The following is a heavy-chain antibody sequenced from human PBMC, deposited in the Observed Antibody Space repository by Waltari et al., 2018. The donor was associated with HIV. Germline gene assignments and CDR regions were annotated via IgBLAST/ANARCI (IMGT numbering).Heavy chain of an antibody. D-gene: IGHD4-17*01. CDR2: INPNSAGT. CDR1: GYTFTGYY. Sequence: QVQLVQSGAEVKKPGASVKVSCKASGYTFTGYYMHWVRQAPGQGLEWLGWINPNSAGTNYAQKFQVRVTMTRDTSISTAYMELTRLRSDDTALYYCAREPSLTTAYDYWGQGTLVTVSS. J-gene: IGHJ4*02. V-gene: IGHV1-2*02. CDR3: AREPSLTTAYDY.